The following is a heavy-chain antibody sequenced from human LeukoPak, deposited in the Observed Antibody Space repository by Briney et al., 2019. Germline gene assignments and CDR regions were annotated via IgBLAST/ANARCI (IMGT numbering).Heavy chain of an antibody. CDR1: GFTFSSYE. V-gene: IGHV3-53*01. CDR3: ARRAGAYSHPYDY. Sequence: PGGSLRLSCAAFGFTFSSYEMNWVRQAPGKGLEWVSFIYSDNTHYSDSVKGRFTISRDNSKNTLYLQMNSLRAEDTAVYYCARRAGAYSHPYDYWGQGTLVTVSS. J-gene: IGHJ4*02. D-gene: IGHD4/OR15-4a*01. CDR2: IYSDNT.